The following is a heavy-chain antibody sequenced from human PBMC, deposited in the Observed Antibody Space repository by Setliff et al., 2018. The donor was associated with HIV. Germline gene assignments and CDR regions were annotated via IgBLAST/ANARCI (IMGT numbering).Heavy chain of an antibody. CDR2: INHTGST. CDR3: ARGRSRYYYDGSGYYVDY. CDR1: GGSFSGYY. Sequence: SETLSLTCAVYGGSFSGYYWSWIRQPPGKGLEWIGEINHTGSTNYNPSLKSRVTISVDTSKNQFSLKLSSVTAADTAVYYCARGRSRYYYDGSGYYVDYWGQGTLVTVSS. J-gene: IGHJ4*02. D-gene: IGHD3-22*01. V-gene: IGHV4-34*01.